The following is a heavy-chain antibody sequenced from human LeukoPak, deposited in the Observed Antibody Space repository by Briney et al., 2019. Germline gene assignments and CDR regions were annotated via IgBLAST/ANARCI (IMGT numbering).Heavy chain of an antibody. V-gene: IGHV3-30*04. D-gene: IGHD3-22*01. Sequence: PGGSLRLSCAASGFTFSNFAIHWVRQAPGKGLEWAAVISYDGSNKYYADSVKGRFTISRDNSKNTVYLQMNSLRAEDTAVYYCAKDVESAYDCSGYYSPFDSWAQGTLVTVSS. CDR3: AKDVESAYDCSGYYSPFDS. CDR2: ISYDGSNK. CDR1: GFTFSNFA. J-gene: IGHJ4*02.